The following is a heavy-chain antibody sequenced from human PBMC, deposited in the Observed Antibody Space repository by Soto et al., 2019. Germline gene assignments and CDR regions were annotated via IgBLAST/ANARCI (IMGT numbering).Heavy chain of an antibody. V-gene: IGHV4-59*01. CDR1: GGSISSYY. D-gene: IGHD6-13*01. J-gene: IGHJ6*02. CDR3: ARGRSGTLYYGMDV. Sequence: TSETLSLTCTVSGGSISSYYWSWIRRPPGKGLEWIGYIYYSGSTNYNPSLKSRVTISVDTSKNQFYLKLSSVTAADTAVYYCARGRSGTLYYGMDVWGQGTTVTVSS. CDR2: IYYSGST.